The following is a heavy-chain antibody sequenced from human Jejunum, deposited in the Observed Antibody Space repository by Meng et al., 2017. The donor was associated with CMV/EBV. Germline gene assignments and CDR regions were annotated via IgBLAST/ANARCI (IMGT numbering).Heavy chain of an antibody. J-gene: IGHJ4*02. CDR3: ARDPRGDGGVTFDY. D-gene: IGHD5-24*01. CDR1: GFNFNNYW. CDR2: INEDGSET. Sequence: GFNFNNYWMTWVRPAPGKGLEWVANINEDGSETYYLNSVKGRFTISRDNAKTSLFLQMNSLRADDTAVYYCARDPRGDGGVTFDYWGQGILVTVSS. V-gene: IGHV3-7*01.